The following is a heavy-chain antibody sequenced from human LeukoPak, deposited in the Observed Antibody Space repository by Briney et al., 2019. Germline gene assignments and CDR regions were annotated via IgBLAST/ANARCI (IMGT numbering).Heavy chain of an antibody. Sequence: ASVKVSCKASGYTFTSYGISWVRQAPGQGLEWMGWISAYNGNKNYAQKLQGRVTMTTDTSTSTAYMELRSLRSDDTAVYYCARAGAYCGGDCYSADYWGQGTLVTVSS. D-gene: IGHD2-21*02. V-gene: IGHV1-18*01. J-gene: IGHJ4*02. CDR3: ARAGAYCGGDCYSADY. CDR2: ISAYNGNK. CDR1: GYTFTSYG.